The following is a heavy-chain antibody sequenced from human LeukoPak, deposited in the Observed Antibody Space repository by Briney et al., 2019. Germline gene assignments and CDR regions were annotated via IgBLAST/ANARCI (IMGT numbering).Heavy chain of an antibody. CDR1: GGSISSYY. V-gene: IGHV4-59*08. CDR2: IYYSGST. CDR3: ARGYGSGSYYPY. Sequence: SETLSLTCTVSGGSISSYYWSWIRQPPGKGLEWIGYIYYSGSTNYNPSLKSRVTISVDTSKNQFSLKLSSVTAADTAVYYCARGYGSGSYYPYWGQGTLVTVSS. D-gene: IGHD3-10*01. J-gene: IGHJ4*02.